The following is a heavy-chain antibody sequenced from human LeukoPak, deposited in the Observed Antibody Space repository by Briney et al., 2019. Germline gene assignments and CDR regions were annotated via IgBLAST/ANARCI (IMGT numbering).Heavy chain of an antibody. D-gene: IGHD3-9*01. V-gene: IGHV1-46*01. CDR1: GYTFTSYD. Sequence: GASVKVSCKASGYTFTSYDINWVRQATGQGLEWMGIINPSGGSTSYAQKFQGRVTMTRDMSTSTVYMELSSLRSEDTAVYYCARGTSTAYFQLYFASWGQGTLVTVSS. J-gene: IGHJ4*02. CDR3: ARGTSTAYFQLYFAS. CDR2: INPSGGST.